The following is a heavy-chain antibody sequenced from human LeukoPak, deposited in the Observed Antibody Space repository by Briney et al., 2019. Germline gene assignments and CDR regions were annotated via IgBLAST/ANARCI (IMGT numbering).Heavy chain of an antibody. Sequence: PSETLSLTCTGSGGSISSYYWSLIRQPAGKGLEWIGRIYTSGSTNYNPSLKSRVTMSVDTSKNQFSLRLSSVTAADTAVYYCARVRSGSYYYYFDYWGQGTLVTVSS. CDR3: ARVRSGSYYYYFDY. CDR2: IYTSGST. V-gene: IGHV4-4*07. D-gene: IGHD3-10*01. J-gene: IGHJ4*02. CDR1: GGSISSYY.